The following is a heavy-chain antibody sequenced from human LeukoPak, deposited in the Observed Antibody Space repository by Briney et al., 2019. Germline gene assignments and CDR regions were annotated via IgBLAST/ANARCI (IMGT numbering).Heavy chain of an antibody. CDR1: GYTFTSYD. V-gene: IGHV1-8*01. CDR3: ARAGSYDFWSGYYYYGMDV. J-gene: IGHJ6*02. Sequence: GASVKVSCKASGYTFTSYDINWVRQATGQGLEWMGWMNTNSGNTGYAQKFQGRVTMTRNTSISTAYMELSSLRSEGTAVYYCARAGSYDFWSGYYYYGMDVWGQGTTVTVSS. CDR2: MNTNSGNT. D-gene: IGHD3-3*01.